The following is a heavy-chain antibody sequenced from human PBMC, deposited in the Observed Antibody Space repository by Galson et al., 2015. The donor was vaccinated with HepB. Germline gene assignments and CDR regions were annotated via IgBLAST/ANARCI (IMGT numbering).Heavy chain of an antibody. J-gene: IGHJ1*01. CDR2: ISDDGSAK. V-gene: IGHV3-30*04. CDR1: GFTFSVYA. Sequence: SLRLSCAASGFTFSVYAMHWVRQAPGKGLEWVATISDDGSAKFYADSVKGRFTISRDNSKNTLHLQMNSLRSDDTAVYYCARDSYLRRRGYFHHWGQGTLVTVSS. D-gene: IGHD3-10*02. CDR3: ARDSYLRRRGYFHH.